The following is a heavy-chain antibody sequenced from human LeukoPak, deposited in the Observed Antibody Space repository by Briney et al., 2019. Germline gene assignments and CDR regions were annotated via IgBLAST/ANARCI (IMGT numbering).Heavy chain of an antibody. CDR2: INWNGGST. V-gene: IGHV3-20*04. J-gene: IGHJ6*03. Sequence: PGGSLRLSCAASGFTFDDYGMSWVRQAPGKGLEWVSGINWNGGSTGYADSVKGRFTISRDNAKNSLYLQMNSLGAEDTALYYCARSSPFYYYYYMDVWGKGTTVTVSS. D-gene: IGHD6-6*01. CDR1: GFTFDDYG. CDR3: ARSSPFYYYYYMDV.